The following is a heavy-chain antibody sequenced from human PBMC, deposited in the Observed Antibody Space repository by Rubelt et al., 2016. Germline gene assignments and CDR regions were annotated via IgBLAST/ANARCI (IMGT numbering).Heavy chain of an antibody. V-gene: IGHV4-39*07. D-gene: IGHD6-19*01. Sequence: QLQLQESSPRLVKPSETLSLICNVSGGSLRGSSYYWGWIRQPPGKGLEWIVSLFYGGSTYYNPSLKTRVTISTATPTNQFSLKLNSGTVADTAIYYWVSQWLVPGDYYYHGMDVWGQGTTVTVSS. CDR1: GGSLRGSSYY. CDR3: VSQWLVPGDYYYHGMDV. J-gene: IGHJ6*02. CDR2: LFYGGST.